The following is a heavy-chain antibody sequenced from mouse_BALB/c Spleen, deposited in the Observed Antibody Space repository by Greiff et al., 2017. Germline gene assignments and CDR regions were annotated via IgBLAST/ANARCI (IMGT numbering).Heavy chain of an antibody. Sequence: EVKLVESGGGLVQPGGSRKLSCAASGFTFSSFGMHWVRQAPEKGLEWVAYISSGSSTIYYADTVKGRFTISRDNPKNTLFLQMTSLRSEDTAMYYCARSLYGNSYAMDYWGQGTSVTVSS. CDR3: ARSLYGNSYAMDY. V-gene: IGHV5-17*02. D-gene: IGHD2-1*01. CDR1: GFTFSSFG. CDR2: ISSGSSTI. J-gene: IGHJ4*01.